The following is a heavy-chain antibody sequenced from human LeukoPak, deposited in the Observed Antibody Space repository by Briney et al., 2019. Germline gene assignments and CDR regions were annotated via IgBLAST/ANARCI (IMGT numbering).Heavy chain of an antibody. Sequence: PGGSLRLSCSASGFTFTNTWMNWVRQSPGEGLEWVARIKSANDGGTIDYAAPVRGRFAISRDDSKSTLYLQMNSLKIEGSAVYYCTTGIDYGGGYWGQGTLVTVSS. V-gene: IGHV3-15*07. CDR3: TTGIDYGGGY. CDR2: IKSANDGGTI. J-gene: IGHJ4*02. D-gene: IGHD3-16*01. CDR1: GFTFTNTW.